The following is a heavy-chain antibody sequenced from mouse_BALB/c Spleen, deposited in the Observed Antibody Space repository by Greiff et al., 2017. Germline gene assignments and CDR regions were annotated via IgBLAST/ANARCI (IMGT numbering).Heavy chain of an antibody. V-gene: IGHV5-12-1*01. D-gene: IGHD1-2*01. CDR3: ARDSRHYYDRGGYAMDY. CDR1: GFAFSSYA. CDR2: ISSGGGST. Sequence: EVKLEESGGGLVKPGGSLKLSCAASGFAFSSYAMSWVRQTPEKRLEWVAYISSGGGSTYYPDTVKGRFTNSRDNAKNTRYLQMSSLKSEDTAMYYCARDSRHYYDRGGYAMDYWGQGTSVTVSS. J-gene: IGHJ4*01.